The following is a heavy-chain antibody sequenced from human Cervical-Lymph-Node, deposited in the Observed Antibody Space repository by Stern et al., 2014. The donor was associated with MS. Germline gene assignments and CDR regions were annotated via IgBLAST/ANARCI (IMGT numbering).Heavy chain of an antibody. CDR2: IRTKPNNYAT. CDR1: GFTFSASA. J-gene: IGHJ4*02. CDR3: KTKEY. V-gene: IGHV3-73*01. Sequence: EDQLVESGGGLVQPGGSLKLSCAASGFTFSASAMHWVRQASGKGLEWVGRIRTKPNNYATIYDASVKGRFTISRDDSENTVFLQMNNLKIEDTAVYYCKTKEYWGQGTLVTVSS.